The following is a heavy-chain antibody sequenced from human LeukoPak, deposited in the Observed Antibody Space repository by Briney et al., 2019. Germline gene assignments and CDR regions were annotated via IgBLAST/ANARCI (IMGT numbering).Heavy chain of an antibody. CDR2: INPSGGST. CDR1: GYTFTGYY. D-gene: IGHD1-26*01. Sequence: ASVKVSCKASGYTFTGYYMHWVRQAPGQGLEWMGIINPSGGSTSYAQKFQGRVTMTRDMSTSTVYMELSSLRSEDTAVYYCARDLVGATVHWGQGTLVTVSS. J-gene: IGHJ4*02. V-gene: IGHV1-46*01. CDR3: ARDLVGATVH.